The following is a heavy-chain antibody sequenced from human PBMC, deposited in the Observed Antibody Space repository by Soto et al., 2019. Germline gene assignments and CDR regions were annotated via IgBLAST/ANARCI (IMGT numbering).Heavy chain of an antibody. CDR1: GFTFRSYS. D-gene: IGHD3-3*01. CDR2: ISSNGSTI. J-gene: IGHJ6*04. CDR3: ASHGYYDFWSGYYLMDPDASLVDV. V-gene: IGHV3-48*01. Sequence: PGGSLRLSCATSGFTFRSYSMYWVRQAPGKGLEWIAYISSNGSTIYYADSVKGRFTISRDNAKNSLYLQMNSLRAEDTAVYYCASHGYYDFWSGYYLMDPDASLVDVWGKGTTVTVSS.